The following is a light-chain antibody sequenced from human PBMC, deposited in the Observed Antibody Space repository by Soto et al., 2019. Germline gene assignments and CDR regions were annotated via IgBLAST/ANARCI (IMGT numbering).Light chain of an antibody. CDR1: XXISSW. V-gene: IGKV1-5*03. Sequence: QSPSTLSASVXXRVTITXXXXXXISSWLAWYHPKPGKAPKLLIYKASSLESGVPSRFSGSGSGTEFTLTISSLQPDDFATYYCQQYNSYPWTFGQGTKVEIK. J-gene: IGKJ1*01. CDR3: QQYNSYPWT. CDR2: KAS.